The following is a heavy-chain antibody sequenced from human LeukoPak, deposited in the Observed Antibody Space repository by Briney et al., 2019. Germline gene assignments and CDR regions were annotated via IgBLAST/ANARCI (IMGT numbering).Heavy chain of an antibody. J-gene: IGHJ4*02. V-gene: IGHV3-23*01. CDR1: GFTFSSYD. CDR3: AKDQAGTDHNY. CDR2: ISGSGGST. D-gene: IGHD6-19*01. Sequence: GGSLRLSCAASGFTFSSYDMSWARQAPGKGLEWVSAISGSGGSTYYADSVKGRFTISRDNSKNTLYLQMNSLRAEDTAVYYCAKDQAGTDHNYWGQGTLVTVSS.